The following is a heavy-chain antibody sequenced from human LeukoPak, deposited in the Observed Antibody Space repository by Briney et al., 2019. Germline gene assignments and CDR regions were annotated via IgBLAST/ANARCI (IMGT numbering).Heavy chain of an antibody. CDR2: ISGSGGST. CDR1: GLTFSSYA. V-gene: IGHV3-23*01. Sequence: PGGSLRLSCAASGLTFSSYAMSWVRQPPGKGLEWGLAISGSGGSTYYADSVKGRFTISRDNSKNTLYLQMNSLRAEDTAVYYCARQDIVVVPAAPYFDYWGQGTLVTVSS. D-gene: IGHD2-2*01. J-gene: IGHJ4*02. CDR3: ARQDIVVVPAAPYFDY.